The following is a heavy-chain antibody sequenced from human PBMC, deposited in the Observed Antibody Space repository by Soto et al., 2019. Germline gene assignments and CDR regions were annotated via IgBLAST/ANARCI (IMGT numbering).Heavy chain of an antibody. V-gene: IGHV1-46*02. CDR3: ARGPDDSDVPRWDH. Sequence: QVQLVQSGPEVRKPGASVRLSCATSGYNFNQYYIHWVRQAPGQGLEWMGMINLRGGTTEYAHKFQGRVTVTGDTSTRTAYMELSSLRSEDTAVYFCARGPDDSDVPRWDHWGQGTLITVSS. D-gene: IGHD4-17*01. CDR2: INLRGGTT. J-gene: IGHJ4*02. CDR1: GYNFNQYY.